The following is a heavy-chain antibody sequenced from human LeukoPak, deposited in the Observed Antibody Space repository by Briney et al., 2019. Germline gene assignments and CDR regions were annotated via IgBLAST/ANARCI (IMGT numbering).Heavy chain of an antibody. J-gene: IGHJ4*02. CDR2: INPSGGIT. V-gene: IGHV1-46*01. CDR3: ASYPRYSSSPPFDY. D-gene: IGHD6-6*01. CDR1: GYTLTSYY. Sequence: GASVKVSCKASGYTLTSYYMHWVRQAPGQGLEWMGIINPSGGITSYAQKFQGRVTMTRDTSTSTVYMELTRLTSDDTAVYYCASYPRYSSSPPFDYWGQGTLVTVSS.